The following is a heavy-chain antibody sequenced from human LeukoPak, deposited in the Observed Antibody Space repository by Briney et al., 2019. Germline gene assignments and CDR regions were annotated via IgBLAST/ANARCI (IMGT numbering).Heavy chain of an antibody. Sequence: ASVKVSCKVSGYTLTELSMHWVRQAPGKGLEWMGGFDPEDGETIYAQKFQGRVTMTEDTSTDTAYMELSSLRSDDTAVYYCARWRPSTPIVATIDFDYWGQGTLVTVSS. J-gene: IGHJ4*02. CDR2: FDPEDGET. D-gene: IGHD5-12*01. V-gene: IGHV1-24*01. CDR1: GYTLTELS. CDR3: ARWRPSTPIVATIDFDY.